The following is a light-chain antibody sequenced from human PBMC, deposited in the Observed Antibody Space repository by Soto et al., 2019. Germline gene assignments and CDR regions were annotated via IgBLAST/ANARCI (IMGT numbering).Light chain of an antibody. CDR3: QSYDSSLSGVV. CDR2: DNT. J-gene: IGLJ2*01. Sequence: QSVLTQPPSVSGAPGQRVTIPCTGSSSNIGAGYDVHWYQQLPGTAPKLLIYDNTNRPSGVPDRFSGSKSGTSASLAITGLQAEDEADYYCQSYDSSLSGVVFGGGTQLTVL. V-gene: IGLV1-40*01. CDR1: SSNIGAGYD.